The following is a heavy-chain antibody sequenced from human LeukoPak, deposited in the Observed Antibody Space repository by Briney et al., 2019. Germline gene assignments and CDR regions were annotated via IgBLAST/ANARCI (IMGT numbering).Heavy chain of an antibody. Sequence: GGSLRLSCAASGFIFSSYSMSWVRQAPGKGLEWVSVITGSGGNTYYADSVKGRFTISKDNSKNTVYLQMNSLRAEDTAVYYCARGRNYYDSSGLPDYDYWGQGTLVTVSS. CDR2: ITGSGGNT. V-gene: IGHV3-23*01. D-gene: IGHD3-22*01. J-gene: IGHJ4*02. CDR3: ARGRNYYDSSGLPDYDY. CDR1: GFIFSSYS.